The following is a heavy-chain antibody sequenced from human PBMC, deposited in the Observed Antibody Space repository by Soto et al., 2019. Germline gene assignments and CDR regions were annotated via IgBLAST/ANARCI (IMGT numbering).Heavy chain of an antibody. Sequence: SETLSLTCTVSGASVNSDSYYWTWLRQPPGKGLEWIGYIYYSGSTNYNPSLKGRVTISVDTSKNQFSLNLNSVTAADTAVYYCARAPVDYTYGLFDYWGQGTLVTVSS. CDR2: IYYSGST. J-gene: IGHJ4*02. CDR3: ARAPVDYTYGLFDY. V-gene: IGHV4-61*01. D-gene: IGHD5-18*01. CDR1: GASVNSDSYY.